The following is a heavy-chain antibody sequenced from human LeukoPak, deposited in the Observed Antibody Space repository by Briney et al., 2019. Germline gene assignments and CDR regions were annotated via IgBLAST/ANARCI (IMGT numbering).Heavy chain of an antibody. D-gene: IGHD3-22*01. Sequence: SVTLSLTCAVYGVSFSGYYWSWLRQPPGKGLEWLGEINHSGSNNYNPPLKSRVTISVDTSKNQFSLKLSSVTAAGTAVYYCASRYDPSYYDSIGSYFLGQGTLVTVSS. CDR2: INHSGSN. J-gene: IGHJ4*02. CDR3: ASRYDPSYYDSIGSYF. V-gene: IGHV4-34*01. CDR1: GVSFSGYY.